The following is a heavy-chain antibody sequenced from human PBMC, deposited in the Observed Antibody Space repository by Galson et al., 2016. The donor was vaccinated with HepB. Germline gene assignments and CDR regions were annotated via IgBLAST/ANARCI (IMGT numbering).Heavy chain of an antibody. CDR2: LTTDGIIG. CDR1: GFPFSAYW. Sequence: SLRLSCAATGFPFSAYWMQWVRQVPGKGLVWVSRLTTDGIIGYADSVMGRFTISRDNAKNTLYLHMDSLRAEDTAVYYCARENHYVLEVWGQGTTVTVSS. J-gene: IGHJ6*02. D-gene: IGHD1-14*01. CDR3: ARENHYVLEV. V-gene: IGHV3-74*01.